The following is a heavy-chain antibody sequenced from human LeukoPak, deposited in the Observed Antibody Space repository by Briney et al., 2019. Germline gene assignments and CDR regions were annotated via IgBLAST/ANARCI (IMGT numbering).Heavy chain of an antibody. D-gene: IGHD5-12*01. CDR2: IIPIFGTA. CDR1: GGTFSSYA. Sequence: SVRVSCKASGGTFSSYAISWVRQAPGQGREWMGGIIPIFGTANYAQKFQGRVTITADESTSTAYMELSSLRSEDTAVYYCARAPHGRSWGYDPGNYYCGMDVWGKGTTVTVSS. CDR3: ARAPHGRSWGYDPGNYYCGMDV. V-gene: IGHV1-69*13. J-gene: IGHJ6*04.